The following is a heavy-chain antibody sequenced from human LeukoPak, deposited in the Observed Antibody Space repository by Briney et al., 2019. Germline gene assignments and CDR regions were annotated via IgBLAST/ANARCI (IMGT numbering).Heavy chain of an antibody. Sequence: GGSLRLSCAASGFTFDDYAMHWVRQAPGKGLEWVSGISWNSGSIGYADSVKGRFTISRDNAKNSLYLQMNSLRGEDTALYYCAKGIAAADHYGMDVWGQGTTVTVSS. V-gene: IGHV3-9*01. CDR1: GFTFDDYA. J-gene: IGHJ6*02. CDR3: AKGIAAADHYGMDV. D-gene: IGHD6-13*01. CDR2: ISWNSGSI.